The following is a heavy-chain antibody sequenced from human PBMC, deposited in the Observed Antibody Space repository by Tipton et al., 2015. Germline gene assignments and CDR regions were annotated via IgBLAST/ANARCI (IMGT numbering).Heavy chain of an antibody. CDR1: GGSISSCGYF. CDR2: IYYSGST. J-gene: IGHJ4*02. CDR3: ARDVGGYPDY. D-gene: IGHD2-15*01. V-gene: IGHV4-31*03. Sequence: LRLSCTVSGGSISSCGYFWNWIRQHPGKGLELIANIYYSGSTYYNPSLKSRLSISVDTSKNQFSLKLTSVTVADTAVYYCARDVGGYPDYWGQGTLVTVSS.